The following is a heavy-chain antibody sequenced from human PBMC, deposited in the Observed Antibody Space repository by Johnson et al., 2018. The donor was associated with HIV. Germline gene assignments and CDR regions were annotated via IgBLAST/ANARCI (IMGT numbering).Heavy chain of an antibody. CDR1: GFTFSSYG. CDR3: AKVSGYYDSLSAGWAFDI. D-gene: IGHD3-22*01. J-gene: IGHJ3*02. Sequence: QVQLVESGGGVVQPGRSLRLSCVASGFTFSSYGIHWVRQAPGKGLERLAAIWYAGSNKYYADSRKGRYPISRDNSKNTLYLQMNSLRAEDTAVYSCAKVSGYYDSLSAGWAFDIWGQGTMVTVSS. CDR2: IWYAGSNK. V-gene: IGHV3-33*06.